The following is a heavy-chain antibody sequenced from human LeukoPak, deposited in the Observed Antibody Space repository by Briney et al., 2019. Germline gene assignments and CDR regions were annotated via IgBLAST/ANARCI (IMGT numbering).Heavy chain of an antibody. CDR1: GGSISSSSYY. V-gene: IGHV4-39*07. J-gene: IGHJ3*02. D-gene: IGHD4-23*01. CDR2: IYYSGST. Sequence: SETLSLTCTVSGGSISSSSYYWGWIRQPPGKGLEWIGSIYYSGSTYYNPSLNSRVAISVDTSKNQFSLKLSSVTAADTAVYYCARDYLGGNPDAFDIWGQGTMVTVSS. CDR3: ARDYLGGNPDAFDI.